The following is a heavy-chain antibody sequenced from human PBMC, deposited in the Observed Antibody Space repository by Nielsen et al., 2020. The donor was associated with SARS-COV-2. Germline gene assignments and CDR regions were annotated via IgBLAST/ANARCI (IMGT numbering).Heavy chain of an antibody. Sequence: GGSLRLSCAASGFTFDDYTMHWVQQAPGKGLEWVSGISWNSGSIGYADSVKGRFTISRDNAKNSLYLQMNSLRAEDTALYYCAKGGSSGWYPYYFDYWGQGTLVTVSS. V-gene: IGHV3-9*01. J-gene: IGHJ4*02. CDR3: AKGGSSGWYPYYFDY. CDR2: ISWNSGSI. CDR1: GFTFDDYT. D-gene: IGHD6-19*01.